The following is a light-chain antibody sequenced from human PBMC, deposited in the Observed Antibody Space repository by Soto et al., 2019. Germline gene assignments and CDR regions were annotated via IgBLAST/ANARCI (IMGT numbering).Light chain of an antibody. CDR2: EVS. CDR1: SSDVGGYNF. Sequence: QSVLTQPPSASGSPGQSVTISCTGASSDVGGYNFVSWYQQHPGKAPKFMIYEVSKRPSGVPDRFSGSKSGNTASLTVSGLQAEDEADYYCSSYAGTNNFVFGGGTKLTVL. J-gene: IGLJ2*01. V-gene: IGLV2-8*01. CDR3: SSYAGTNNFV.